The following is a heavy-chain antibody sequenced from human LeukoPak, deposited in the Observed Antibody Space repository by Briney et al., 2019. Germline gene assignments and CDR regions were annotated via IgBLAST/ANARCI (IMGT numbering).Heavy chain of an antibody. J-gene: IGHJ4*02. V-gene: IGHV4-59*11. CDR2: IYYSGST. D-gene: IGHD6-6*01. Sequence: SETLSLTCTVSGGSISSHYWSWIRQPPGKGLEWIGYIYYSGSTNYNPSLKSRVTISVDTSKNQFSLKLSSVTAADTAVYYCARGGSSLYYFDYWGQGTLVTVSS. CDR1: GGSISSHY. CDR3: ARGGSSLYYFDY.